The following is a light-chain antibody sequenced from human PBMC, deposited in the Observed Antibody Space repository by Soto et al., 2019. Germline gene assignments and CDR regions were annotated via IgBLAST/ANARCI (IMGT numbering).Light chain of an antibody. V-gene: IGLV2-11*01. CDR2: DVS. CDR1: SSDVGGYNY. CDR3: CSYEGSYTQV. J-gene: IGLJ1*01. Sequence: QSALTQPRSVSGSPGQSVTISCTGTSSDVGGYNYVSWYQQHPGKAPKLMIYDVSKRSSGLPDCFAGSTSGTAASLTISGLPAEDEADYYGCSYEGSYTQVFGSGTKLTVL.